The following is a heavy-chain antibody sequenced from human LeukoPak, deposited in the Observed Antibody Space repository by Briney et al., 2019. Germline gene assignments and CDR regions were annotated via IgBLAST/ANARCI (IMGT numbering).Heavy chain of an antibody. Sequence: PSETLSLTCAVYGGSFSGYYWSWIRQPPGKGLEWIGEINHSGSTNYNPSLKSRVTISVDTSKNQFSLKLSSVTAADTAVYYCARGRRSGYYSVNFDYWGQGTLVTVSS. CDR1: GGSFSGYY. D-gene: IGHD3-3*01. V-gene: IGHV4-34*01. CDR2: INHSGST. CDR3: ARGRRSGYYSVNFDY. J-gene: IGHJ4*02.